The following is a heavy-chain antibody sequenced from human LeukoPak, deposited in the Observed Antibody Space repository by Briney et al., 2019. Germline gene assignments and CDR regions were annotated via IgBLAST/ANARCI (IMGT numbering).Heavy chain of an antibody. D-gene: IGHD2-15*01. CDR3: ARQWCNGGSCYGAS. CDR2: TYYRSKWYN. V-gene: IGHV6-1*01. Sequence: SQTLSLTCATSGDIVSSDSAAWNWIRQSPSRGLEWLGRTYYRSKWYNDYAVSLKSRITVNPDTSKNQFSLQLYSVTPEDTAVYYCARQWCNGGSCYGASWGQGTLVTVSS. CDR1: GDIVSSDSAA. J-gene: IGHJ5*02.